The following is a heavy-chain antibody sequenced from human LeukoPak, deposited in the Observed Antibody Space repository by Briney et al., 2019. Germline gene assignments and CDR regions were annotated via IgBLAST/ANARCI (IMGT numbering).Heavy chain of an antibody. Sequence: SETLSLTCTVSGGSISSYYWSWIRQPPGKGLEWIGYIYYSGSTNYNPSLKSRVTISVDTSKNQLSLKLSSVTAADTAVYYCARHGDYYDSSGYYSSHAFDIWGQGTMVTVSS. CDR2: IYYSGST. V-gene: IGHV4-59*08. J-gene: IGHJ3*02. D-gene: IGHD3-22*01. CDR1: GGSISSYY. CDR3: ARHGDYYDSSGYYSSHAFDI.